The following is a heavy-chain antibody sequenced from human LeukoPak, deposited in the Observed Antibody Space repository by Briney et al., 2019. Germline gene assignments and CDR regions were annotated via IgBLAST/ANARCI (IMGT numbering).Heavy chain of an antibody. CDR3: ARALGYYDFWSGSSSPPNWFDP. CDR1: GGSINFYY. J-gene: IGHJ5*02. CDR2: IYYSGSI. Sequence: SETLSLTCTVSGGSINFYYWSWIRQSSGKGLEWIGNIYYSGSINYNPSLKSRVTISVDTSKNQFSLILSSVTAADTAVYYCARALGYYDFWSGSSSPPNWFDPWGQGTPVTVSS. D-gene: IGHD3-3*01. V-gene: IGHV4-59*01.